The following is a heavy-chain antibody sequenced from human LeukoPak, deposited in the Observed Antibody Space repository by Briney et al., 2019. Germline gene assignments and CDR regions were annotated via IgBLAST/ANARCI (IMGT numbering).Heavy chain of an antibody. V-gene: IGHV3-30*18. J-gene: IGHJ4*02. D-gene: IGHD3-9*01. CDR2: ISYDGSNR. CDR3: AKDRHTGLRYFDWLPTDY. CDR1: GINISSYG. Sequence: GGSLRLSCAASGINISSYGMHWVRQAPGKGLEWVAVISYDGSNRYYADSVKGRFTISRDNSKDTLYLQMNSLRTEDTAVYYCAKDRHTGLRYFDWLPTDYWGQGTLVTVSS.